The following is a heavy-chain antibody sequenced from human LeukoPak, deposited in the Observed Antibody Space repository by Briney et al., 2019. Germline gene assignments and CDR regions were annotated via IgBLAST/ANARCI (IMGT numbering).Heavy chain of an antibody. J-gene: IGHJ5*02. Sequence: SRTLSLTCTVSGGSISSGDYYWSWIRQPPGKGLEWIGYIYYSGSTYYNPSLKSRVTISVDTSKNQFSLKLSSVTAADTAVYYCARLGYCSSTSCYTLQGWFDPWGQGTLVTVSS. CDR2: IYYSGST. D-gene: IGHD2-2*02. CDR3: ARLGYCSSTSCYTLQGWFDP. CDR1: GGSISSGDYY. V-gene: IGHV4-30-4*01.